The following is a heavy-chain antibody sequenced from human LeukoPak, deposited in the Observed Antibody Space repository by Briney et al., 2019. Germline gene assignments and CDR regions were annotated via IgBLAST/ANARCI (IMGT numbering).Heavy chain of an antibody. CDR1: GFTFSSYA. V-gene: IGHV3-23*01. CDR2: ISGRGGTT. J-gene: IGHJ4*02. Sequence: GGSLRLSCAASGFTFSSYAMSWVRQAPGKGLEWVSGISGRGGTTYNADSVKGRFTISRDNSKNTLYLQMNSLRAEDTAVYYCVHYDILTGYSVWGQGTLVTVSS. CDR3: VHYDILTGYSV. D-gene: IGHD3-9*01.